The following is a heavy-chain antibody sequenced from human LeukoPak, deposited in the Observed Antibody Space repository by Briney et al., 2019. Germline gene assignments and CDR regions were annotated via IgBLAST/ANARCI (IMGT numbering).Heavy chain of an antibody. CDR1: GYTFTSYG. V-gene: IGHV1-18*01. Sequence: ASVKVSCKASGYTFTSYGISWVRQAPGQGLEWMGWISAYNGNTNYAQKLQGRVTMTTDTSTSTAYMELRSLRSDDTAVYYCARRRNVGYSSSSFDYWGQGTLVTVSS. J-gene: IGHJ4*02. CDR3: ARRRNVGYSSSSFDY. D-gene: IGHD6-6*01. CDR2: ISAYNGNT.